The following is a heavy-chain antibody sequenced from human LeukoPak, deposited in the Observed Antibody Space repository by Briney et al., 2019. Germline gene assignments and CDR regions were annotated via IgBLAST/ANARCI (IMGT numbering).Heavy chain of an antibody. J-gene: IGHJ2*01. CDR3: ARNPNYYDSSGYYIENWYFDL. Sequence: VASVKVSCKASGYTFTSYAMHWVRQAPGQRLEWMGGIIPIFGTANYAQKFQGRVTITADESTSTAYMELSSLRSEDTAVYYCARNPNYYDSSGYYIENWYFDLWGRGTLVTVSS. CDR1: GYTFTSYA. D-gene: IGHD3-22*01. V-gene: IGHV1-69*13. CDR2: IIPIFGTA.